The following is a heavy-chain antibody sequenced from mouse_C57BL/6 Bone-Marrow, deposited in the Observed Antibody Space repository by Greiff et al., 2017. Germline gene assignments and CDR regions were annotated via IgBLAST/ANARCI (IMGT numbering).Heavy chain of an antibody. Sequence: EVQLQQSGPVLVKPGASVKMSCKASGYTFTDYYMNWVKQSHGKSLEWIGVIYPYNGGTSYNQKFKGKATLTVDKSSSTAYMELNSLTSEDSAVYYYARGSDYYSSSYKNWYFDVWGTGTTVTVSS. D-gene: IGHD1-1*01. CDR3: ARGSDYYSSSYKNWYFDV. V-gene: IGHV1-19*01. CDR1: GYTFTDYY. J-gene: IGHJ1*03. CDR2: IYPYNGGT.